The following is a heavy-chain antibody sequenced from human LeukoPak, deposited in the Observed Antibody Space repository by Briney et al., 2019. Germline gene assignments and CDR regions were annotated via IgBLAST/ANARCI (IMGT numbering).Heavy chain of an antibody. J-gene: IGHJ3*02. CDR1: GGSISSGGYY. CDR3: AREGVAFRTQTSAFDI. V-gene: IGHV4-31*03. D-gene: IGHD3-3*01. Sequence: PSQTLSLTCTVSGGSISSGGYYWSWIRQHPGKGLEWIGYIYYSGSTYYNPSLKSRVTISVDTSKNQFSLKLSSVTAADMAVYYCAREGVAFRTQTSAFDIWGQGTMVTVSS. CDR2: IYYSGST.